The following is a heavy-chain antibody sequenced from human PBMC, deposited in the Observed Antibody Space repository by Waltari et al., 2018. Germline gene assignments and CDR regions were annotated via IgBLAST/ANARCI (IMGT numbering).Heavy chain of an antibody. V-gene: IGHV3-23*05. CDR3: AKRVTDGFYPFDY. CDR2: IYNNGAIT. D-gene: IGHD3-10*01. J-gene: IGHJ4*02. Sequence: EVRLLESGGGLVPPGGSLRLSCAASGFTFSSCAVSWVRQAPGKGLEWVSAIYNNGAITYYADSVKGRFTISRDNSKNTLYLQMNSLRAEDTAVYYCAKRVTDGFYPFDYWGQGTLVTVSS. CDR1: GFTFSSCA.